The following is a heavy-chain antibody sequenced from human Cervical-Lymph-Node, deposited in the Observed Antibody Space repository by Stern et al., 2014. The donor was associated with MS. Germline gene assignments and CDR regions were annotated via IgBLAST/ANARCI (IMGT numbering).Heavy chain of an antibody. Sequence: VQLVESGGGVVQPGRSLRLSCAASGFTFSSYAMHWVRQAPGKGLEWGAVISYDGSNKYYADSVKGRFTISRDNSKNTLYLQMNSLRAEDTAVYYCARGTYYDFWSGYYTADYWGQGTLVTVSS. CDR2: ISYDGSNK. V-gene: IGHV3-30-3*01. J-gene: IGHJ4*02. CDR3: ARGTYYDFWSGYYTADY. CDR1: GFTFSSYA. D-gene: IGHD3-3*01.